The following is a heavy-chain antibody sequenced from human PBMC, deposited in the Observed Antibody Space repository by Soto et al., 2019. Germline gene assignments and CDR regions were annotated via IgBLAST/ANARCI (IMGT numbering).Heavy chain of an antibody. CDR1: GGTFSSYA. Sequence: QVQLVQSGAEVKKPGSSVKVSCKASGGTFSSYAISWVRQAPGQGLEWMGGIIPIFGTANYAQKFQGRVTITADESTSTGYMELSSLRSEETAVYYRAGDHYYQRGGDDAFDIWGQGTMVTVSS. J-gene: IGHJ3*02. CDR2: IIPIFGTA. CDR3: AGDHYYQRGGDDAFDI. V-gene: IGHV1-69*01. D-gene: IGHD3-22*01.